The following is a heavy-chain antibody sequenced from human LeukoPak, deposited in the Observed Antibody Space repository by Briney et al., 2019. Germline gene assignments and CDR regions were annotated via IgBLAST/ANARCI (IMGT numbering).Heavy chain of an antibody. Sequence: GGSLRLSCAVSGFTFSSYWMNWVRQAPGKGLEWVASIRQDGGEKSYVDSVKGRFTISRDNTRNSLYLQMSSLRAEDAAVYYCARDGTAPGLYFDLWGQGTLVTVSS. CDR3: ARDGTAPGLYFDL. J-gene: IGHJ4*01. D-gene: IGHD6-13*01. CDR2: IRQDGGEK. V-gene: IGHV3-7*01. CDR1: GFTFSSYW.